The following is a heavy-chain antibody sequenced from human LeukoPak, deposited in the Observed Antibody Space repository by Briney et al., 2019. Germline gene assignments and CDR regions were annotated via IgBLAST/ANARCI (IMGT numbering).Heavy chain of an antibody. CDR2: ISGSGGST. J-gene: IGHJ4*02. CDR1: GFTFSSYS. CDR3: ARDPGYDYGLDY. D-gene: IGHD5-18*01. V-gene: IGHV3-23*01. Sequence: GGSLRLSCAASGFTFSSYSMNWVRQAPGKGLEWVSAISGSGGSTYYADSVKGRFTISRDNSKNTLYLQMNSLRAEDTAVYYCARDPGYDYGLDYWGQGSLVIVSS.